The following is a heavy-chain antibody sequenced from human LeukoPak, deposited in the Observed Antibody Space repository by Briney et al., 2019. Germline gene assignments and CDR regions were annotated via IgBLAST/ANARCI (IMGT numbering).Heavy chain of an antibody. J-gene: IGHJ3*02. CDR1: GFTFSNYW. D-gene: IGHD3-16*01. CDR3: AREAVFGGGDGFDI. Sequence: GGSLRLSCEASGFTFSNYWMSWVRQAPGKGLEWVANIKYDGSEKYYADSVTGRFTISRDNAKNSLYLQMNSLRAEDTAVYYCAREAVFGGGDGFDIWGQGTMVTVSS. V-gene: IGHV3-7*01. CDR2: IKYDGSEK.